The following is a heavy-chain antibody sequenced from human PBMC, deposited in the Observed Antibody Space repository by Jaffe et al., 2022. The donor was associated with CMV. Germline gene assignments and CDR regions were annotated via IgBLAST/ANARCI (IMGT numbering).Heavy chain of an antibody. CDR1: GFTFSSYW. J-gene: IGHJ1*01. D-gene: IGHD2-21*02. CDR2: INSDGSST. Sequence: EVQLVESGGGLVQPGGSLRLSCAASGFTFSSYWMHWVRQAPGKGLVWVSRINSDGSSTSYADSVKGRFTISRDNAKNTLYLQMNSLRAEDTAVYYCARDGFCGGDCYSYFQHWGQGTLVTVSS. CDR3: ARDGFCGGDCYSYFQH. V-gene: IGHV3-74*01.